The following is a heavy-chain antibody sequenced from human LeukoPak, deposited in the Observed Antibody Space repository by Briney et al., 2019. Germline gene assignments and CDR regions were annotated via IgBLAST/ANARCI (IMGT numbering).Heavy chain of an antibody. CDR1: GDSVSAYY. V-gene: IGHV4-4*07. CDR3: ARDLGDWFDP. CDR2: TYAGGNT. J-gene: IGHJ5*02. Sequence: AETLSLTCTVSGDSVSAYYWSWIRQPAGKGLEWIGRTYAGGNTDHNPSLKSRVTMSADSSKNQFSLRLTSVTAADTAVYFCARDLGDWFDPWGQGTLVTVSS.